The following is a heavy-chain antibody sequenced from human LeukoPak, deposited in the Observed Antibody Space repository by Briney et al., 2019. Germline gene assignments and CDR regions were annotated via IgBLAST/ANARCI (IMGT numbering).Heavy chain of an antibody. CDR3: ARGLPIFGVVITFDY. CDR1: GFTVSSNY. D-gene: IGHD3-3*01. V-gene: IGHV3-53*01. Sequence: GGSLRLSCAASGFTVSSNYMSSVRQAPGKGLEWVSVIHSGGSTYYADSVKGRFTISRDNSKNTLYLQMNSLRAEDTAVYYCARGLPIFGVVITFDYWGQGTLVTVSS. CDR2: IHSGGST. J-gene: IGHJ4*02.